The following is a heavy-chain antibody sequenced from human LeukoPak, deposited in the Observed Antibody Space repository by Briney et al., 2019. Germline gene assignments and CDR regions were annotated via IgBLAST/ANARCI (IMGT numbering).Heavy chain of an antibody. Sequence: SETLSLTCTVSGGSMSSGAYAWSWIRQPPGKGLEWIGYIYLSGTTFYNPSLKRRVTISVDTSKNQFSLKLSSVTAADTAVYYCARGSGSNYDILTGYSTLDYWGQGTLVTVSS. CDR1: GGSMSSGAYA. V-gene: IGHV4-30-2*01. J-gene: IGHJ4*02. D-gene: IGHD3-9*01. CDR3: ARGSGSNYDILTGYSTLDY. CDR2: IYLSGTT.